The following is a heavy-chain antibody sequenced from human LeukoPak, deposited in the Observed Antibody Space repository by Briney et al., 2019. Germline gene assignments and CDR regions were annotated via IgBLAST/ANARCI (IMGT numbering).Heavy chain of an antibody. CDR2: IYYSGST. Sequence: PSETLSLTCTVSGGSISSGDYYWSWIRQPPGKGLEWIGYIYYSGSTYYSPSLKSRVTISVDTSKNHFSLKLSSVTAADTAVYYCARGGSGLGGAFDIWGQGTMVTVSS. D-gene: IGHD3-10*01. CDR1: GGSISSGDYY. CDR3: ARGGSGLGGAFDI. J-gene: IGHJ3*02. V-gene: IGHV4-30-4*08.